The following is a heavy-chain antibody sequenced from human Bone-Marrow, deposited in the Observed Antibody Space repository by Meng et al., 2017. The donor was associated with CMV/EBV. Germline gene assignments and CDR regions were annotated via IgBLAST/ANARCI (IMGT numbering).Heavy chain of an antibody. V-gene: IGHV1-69*05. D-gene: IGHD1-1*01. CDR1: GGTFRNYG. J-gene: IGHJ4*02. CDR3: AREGVVGTTIYFDY. CDR2: IIPIFGTA. Sequence: KACGGTFRNYGVNWVRQAPGQGLEWMGGIIPIFGTANYAQKFQDRLTITTDESTTTAYMELSSLRSDDTAVYYCAREGVVGTTIYFDYWGQGTLVTVSS.